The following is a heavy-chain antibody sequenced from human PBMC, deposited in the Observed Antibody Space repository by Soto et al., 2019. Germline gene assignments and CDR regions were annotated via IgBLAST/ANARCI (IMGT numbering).Heavy chain of an antibody. V-gene: IGHV1-18*01. D-gene: IGHD3-10*01. CDR3: ARGGISAVSAFDI. Sequence: QVQLVQSGAEVKKPGASVKVSCKASGYTFSNYDISWVRQAPGQGLEWMGWISGYNGNTNYAQNLRGRVTMTTDTSTSTAYMELRSLRSDDSAVYYCARGGISAVSAFDIWGQGTMVTVSS. CDR1: GYTFSNYD. J-gene: IGHJ3*02. CDR2: ISGYNGNT.